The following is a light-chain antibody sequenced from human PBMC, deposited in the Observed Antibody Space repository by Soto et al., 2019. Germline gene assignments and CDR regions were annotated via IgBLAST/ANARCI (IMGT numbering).Light chain of an antibody. CDR3: NSYTTSNTPQIA. CDR1: SSDVCGYNY. CDR2: DVS. J-gene: IGLJ1*01. V-gene: IGLV2-14*01. Sequence: QSVLTQPASVSGSPGQSITISCTGTSSDVCGYNYVSWYQQHPGKAPKFMIYDVSNRPSGVSTRFSGSKSGNTASLTISGLQAEDEADYYCNSYTTSNTPQIAFGTGTKVTVL.